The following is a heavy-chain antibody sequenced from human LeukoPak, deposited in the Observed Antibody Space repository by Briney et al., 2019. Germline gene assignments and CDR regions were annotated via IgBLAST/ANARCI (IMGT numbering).Heavy chain of an antibody. Sequence: GESLKISCKGSGYSFTSYWIGWVRQMPGKGLGWMGIIYPGDSDTRYSPSFQGQVTISADKSISTAYLQWSSLKASDTAMYYCASTSGSGWDYYYGMDVWGQGTTVTVSS. J-gene: IGHJ6*02. CDR3: ASTSGSGWDYYYGMDV. CDR2: IYPGDSDT. V-gene: IGHV5-51*01. D-gene: IGHD6-19*01. CDR1: GYSFTSYW.